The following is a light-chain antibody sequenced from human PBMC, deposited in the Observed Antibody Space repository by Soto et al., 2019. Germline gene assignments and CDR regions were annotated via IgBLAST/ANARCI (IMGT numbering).Light chain of an antibody. CDR2: GNS. Sequence: QSVLTQPPSVSGAPGQRVTISCTGSSSNIGAGYDVLWYQQLPGTAPKLLIYGNSNRPSGVPDRFSSSKSGTSASLAITGLQAEDEADYYCQSYDSSLSGSVFGGGTKLTVL. J-gene: IGLJ2*01. V-gene: IGLV1-40*01. CDR3: QSYDSSLSGSV. CDR1: SSNIGAGYD.